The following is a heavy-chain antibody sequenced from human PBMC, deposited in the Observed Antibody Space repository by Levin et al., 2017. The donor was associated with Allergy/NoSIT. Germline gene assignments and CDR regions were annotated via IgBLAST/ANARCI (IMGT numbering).Heavy chain of an antibody. J-gene: IGHJ3*02. D-gene: IGHD3-10*01. Sequence: GESLKISCAASGFTVSSTYMNWVRQAPGKGLEWVSLIYDSGTTFYADSVKGRFTISRDNSKNTLYLQMNSLRVEDTTAYYCARDYVGSGSSWVAFDIWGQGTMVTVSS. CDR3: ARDYVGSGSSWVAFDI. CDR2: IYDSGTT. V-gene: IGHV3-53*01. CDR1: GFTVSSTY.